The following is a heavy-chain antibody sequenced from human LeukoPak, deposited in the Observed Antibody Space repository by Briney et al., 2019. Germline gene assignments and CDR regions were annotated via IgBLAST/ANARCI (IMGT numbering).Heavy chain of an antibody. CDR1: GGSISSYY. CDR2: IYYSGST. D-gene: IGHD6-19*01. V-gene: IGHV4-59*01. J-gene: IGHJ4*02. CDR3: ARGGWSDY. Sequence: SETLSLTCTVSGGSISSYYWSWIRQPPGKGLEWIGYIYYSGSTNYNPSLKSRVTISVDTSKNQFSLKLSSVTAADTAVYYCARGGWSDYWGQGTLVTVSS.